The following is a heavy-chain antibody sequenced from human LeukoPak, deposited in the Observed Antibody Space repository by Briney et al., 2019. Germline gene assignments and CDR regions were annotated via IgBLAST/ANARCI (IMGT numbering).Heavy chain of an antibody. V-gene: IGHV3-30*02. CDR2: IRYDGSNK. CDR3: AKDKGDSSSWYPYYFDY. J-gene: IGHJ4*02. D-gene: IGHD6-13*01. CDR1: GFTFSSYG. Sequence: GGSLRLSCAASGFTFSSYGMHWVRQAPGKGLEWVAFIRYDGSNKYYADSVKGRFTISRDNSKNTLYLQMNSLRAEDTAVYYCAKDKGDSSSWYPYYFDYWGQGTLVTVSS.